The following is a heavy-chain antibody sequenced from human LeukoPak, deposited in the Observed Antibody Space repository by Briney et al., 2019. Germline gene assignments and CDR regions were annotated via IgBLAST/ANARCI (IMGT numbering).Heavy chain of an antibody. Sequence: SETLSLTCAVYGGSSSGYYWSWIRQPPGKGLEWIGEINHSGSTNYNPSLKSRVTISVDTSKNQFSLKLSSVTAADTAVYYCARAQYCSGGSCYEGGFDYWGQGTLVTVSS. CDR2: INHSGST. J-gene: IGHJ4*02. V-gene: IGHV4-34*01. CDR1: GGSSSGYY. CDR3: ARAQYCSGGSCYEGGFDY. D-gene: IGHD2-15*01.